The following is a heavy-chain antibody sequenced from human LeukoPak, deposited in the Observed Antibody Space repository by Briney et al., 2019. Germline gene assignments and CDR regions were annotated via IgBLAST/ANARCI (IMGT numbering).Heavy chain of an antibody. Sequence: GASVKVSCKASGYTFTSYGISWVRQAPGQGLEWMGWISAYNGNTNYAQKLQGRVTMTTDTSTSTAYMELRSLRSDDTAVYYCARDIGDGYESHYFDYWGQGTLVTVSS. CDR3: ARDIGDGYESHYFDY. CDR1: GYTFTSYG. V-gene: IGHV1-18*01. CDR2: ISAYNGNT. D-gene: IGHD5-24*01. J-gene: IGHJ4*02.